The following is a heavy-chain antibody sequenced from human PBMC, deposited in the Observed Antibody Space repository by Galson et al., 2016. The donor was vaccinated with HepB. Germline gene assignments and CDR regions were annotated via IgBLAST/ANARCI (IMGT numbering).Heavy chain of an antibody. J-gene: IGHJ6*02. CDR1: GLTFSSFP. CDR3: ARGSSHGLDV. V-gene: IGHV3-74*01. D-gene: IGHD6-6*01. CDR2: IYTDGSVT. Sequence: SLRLSCAASGLTFSSFPIHWVRQAPGKGLVWVSRIYTDGSVTSYADSVKGRLTISRDNAKHTVYQQMTSLRGEDTAVYYCARGSSHGLDVWGQGTTVTVSS.